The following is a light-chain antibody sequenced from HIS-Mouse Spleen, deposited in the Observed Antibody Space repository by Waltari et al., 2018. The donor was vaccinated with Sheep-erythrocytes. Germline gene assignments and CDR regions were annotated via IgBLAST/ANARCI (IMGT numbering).Light chain of an antibody. CDR2: DVS. Sequence: SALTQPRSVSGFPGPSVTISCPGTSSDVCGYNYVSWSQQHPGKAPKLMIYDVSKRPSGVPDRFSGSKSGNTASLTISGLQAEDEADYYCCSYAGSYNHVFATGTKVTVL. J-gene: IGLJ1*01. V-gene: IGLV2-11*01. CDR3: CSYAGSYNHV. CDR1: SSDVCGYNY.